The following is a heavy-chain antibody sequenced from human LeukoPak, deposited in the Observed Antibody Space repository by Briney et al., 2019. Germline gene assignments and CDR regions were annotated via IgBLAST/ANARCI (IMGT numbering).Heavy chain of an antibody. Sequence: GGSLRLSCAASGFTFSSYAMHWVRQAPGKGLEWVAVISYDGSNKYYADSVKGRFTISRDNSKNTLYLQMNSLRAEDTAVYYCARGQNYHESRGYYSPRDYWGQGTLVTVSS. CDR1: GFTFSSYA. V-gene: IGHV3-30*04. CDR3: ARGQNYHESRGYYSPRDY. CDR2: ISYDGSNK. D-gene: IGHD3-22*01. J-gene: IGHJ4*02.